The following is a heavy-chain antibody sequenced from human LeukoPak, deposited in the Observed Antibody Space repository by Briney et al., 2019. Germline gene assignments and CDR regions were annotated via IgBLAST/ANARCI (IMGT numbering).Heavy chain of an antibody. D-gene: IGHD6-13*01. Sequence: TVKLSCKASGYTLTIYGISGVPQARGQGLEWRRGITAYSDNTHSAEKLRGRVTMTTDTSTSTAYMGLRSLRADDTAVYYCAISAGQLVGVKNYGMDVWGQGTTVTVSS. CDR1: GYTLTIYG. CDR3: AISAGQLVGVKNYGMDV. J-gene: IGHJ6*02. CDR2: ITAYSDNT. V-gene: IGHV1-18*01.